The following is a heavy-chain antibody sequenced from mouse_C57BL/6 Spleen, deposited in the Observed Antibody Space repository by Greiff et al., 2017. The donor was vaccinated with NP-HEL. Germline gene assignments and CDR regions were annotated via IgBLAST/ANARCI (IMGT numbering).Heavy chain of an antibody. CDR2: IRSKSSNYAT. J-gene: IGHJ4*01. CDR1: GFTFNTYA. CDR3: VRDPYYYGSSYDYYAMDY. Sequence: EVQGVESGGGLVQPKGSLKLSCAASGFTFNTYAMHWVRQAPGKGLEWVARIRSKSSNYATYYADSVKDRFTISRDDSQSMLYLQMNNLKTEDTAMYYCVRDPYYYGSSYDYYAMDYWGQGTSVTVSS. D-gene: IGHD1-1*01. V-gene: IGHV10-3*01.